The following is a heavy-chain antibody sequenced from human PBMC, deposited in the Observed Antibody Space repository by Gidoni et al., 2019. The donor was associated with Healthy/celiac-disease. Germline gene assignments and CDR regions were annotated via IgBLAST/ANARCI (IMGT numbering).Heavy chain of an antibody. CDR2: INHSGST. J-gene: IGHJ6*02. D-gene: IGHD3-9*01. CDR1: GGSFGGYY. CDR3: ARDPHYDILTGYYTAYYYGMDV. Sequence: QVPLQQWGAGLLKPSETLSLTCTVYGGSFGGYYWSWIRPPPGQGLGWIGEINHSGSTNYTPSLKSRVTISVDTSKNQFSLKLSSVTAADTAVYYCARDPHYDILTGYYTAYYYGMDVWGQGTTVTVSS. V-gene: IGHV4-34*01.